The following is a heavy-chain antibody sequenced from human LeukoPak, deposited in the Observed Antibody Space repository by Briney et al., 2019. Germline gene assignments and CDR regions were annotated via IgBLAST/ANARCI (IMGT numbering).Heavy chain of an antibody. Sequence: GASVKVSCKTSGYTFDNYDINWVRQAAGQGLEWMGWMNPDSGNTGYAHKIQGRVTRARNTSMTTAYPELTGLTSGDTAIYYCARGAPVAIFGPGYDAYFEYWGQGTVVIVSS. CDR2: MNPDSGNT. CDR1: GYTFDNYD. D-gene: IGHD3-3*01. J-gene: IGHJ4*02. CDR3: ARGAPVAIFGPGYDAYFEY. V-gene: IGHV1-8*01.